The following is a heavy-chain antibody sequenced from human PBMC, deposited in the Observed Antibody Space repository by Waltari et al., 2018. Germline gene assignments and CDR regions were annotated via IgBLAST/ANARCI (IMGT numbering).Heavy chain of an antibody. V-gene: IGHV1-69-2*01. J-gene: IGHJ4*02. D-gene: IGHD3-3*01. CDR2: VDPEDGET. Sequence: EVQLVQSGAEVKKPGATVKISCKASGYTFTDYYMHWVQQAPGKGLEWMGRVDPEDGETIYAEKFQGIVTITADTSTDTAYMELSSLRSEDTAVYYCATIYDFWSGYTKPYFDYWGQGTLVTVSS. CDR1: GYTFTDYY. CDR3: ATIYDFWSGYTKPYFDY.